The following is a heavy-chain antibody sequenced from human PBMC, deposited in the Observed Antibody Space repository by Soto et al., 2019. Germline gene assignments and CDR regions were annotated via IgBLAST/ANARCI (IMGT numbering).Heavy chain of an antibody. J-gene: IGHJ4*02. CDR2: IDYSGRT. CDR1: GYLISSGYY. V-gene: IGHV4-38-2*02. CDR3: ARDLGSGYDSYYFDY. D-gene: IGHD3-22*01. Sequence: SETLSLTCSVSGYLISSGYYWGWVRQTPGKGLEWLGSIDYSGRTYKNPSLKSRVSASVDLSKNQFSLNLRSVTAADTAVYFCARDLGSGYDSYYFDYWGQGTLVTVSS.